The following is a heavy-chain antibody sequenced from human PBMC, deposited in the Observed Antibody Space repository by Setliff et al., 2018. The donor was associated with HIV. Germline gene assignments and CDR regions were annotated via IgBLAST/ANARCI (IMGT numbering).Heavy chain of an antibody. V-gene: IGHV4-59*01. J-gene: IGHJ4*02. D-gene: IGHD2-2*01. CDR2: VSYSGST. CDR3: ARTRGRAPVSYYFDN. CDR1: SGSISGYY. Sequence: PSETLSLTCRVSSGSISGYYWSWVRQPPGRGLEWIGYVSYSGSTSYNPSLNSRVTMSVDTFRDQFSLKLSSVTAADTAVYYCARTRGRAPVSYYFDNWGQGRLVTVSS.